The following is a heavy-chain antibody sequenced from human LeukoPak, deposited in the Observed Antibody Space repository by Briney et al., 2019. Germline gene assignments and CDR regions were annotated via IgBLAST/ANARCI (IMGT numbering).Heavy chain of an antibody. Sequence: QPGGSLRLSCAASGFTFSSYAMSWVRQAPGKGLEWVAFIRYDGSNKYYADSVKGRFTISRDNSKNTLYLQMNSLRAEDTAVYYCVKGGALQFLEWLIFFDYWGQGTLVTVSS. CDR2: IRYDGSNK. CDR1: GFTFSSYA. CDR3: VKGGALQFLEWLIFFDY. D-gene: IGHD3-3*01. V-gene: IGHV3-30*02. J-gene: IGHJ4*02.